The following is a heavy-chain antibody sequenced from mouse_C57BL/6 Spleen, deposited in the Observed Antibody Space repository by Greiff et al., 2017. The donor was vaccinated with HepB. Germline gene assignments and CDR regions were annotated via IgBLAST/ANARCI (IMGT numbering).Heavy chain of an antibody. CDR1: GYAFSSSW. V-gene: IGHV1-82*01. J-gene: IGHJ2*01. CDR3: AREEGSSYFDY. Sequence: QVQLQQSGPELVKPGASVKISCKASGYAFSSSWMNWVKQRPGKGLEWIGRIYPGDGDTNYNGKFKGKATLTADKSSSTAYMQLSSLTSEDSAVYFCAREEGSSYFDYWGQGTTLTVSS. CDR2: IYPGDGDT. D-gene: IGHD1-1*01.